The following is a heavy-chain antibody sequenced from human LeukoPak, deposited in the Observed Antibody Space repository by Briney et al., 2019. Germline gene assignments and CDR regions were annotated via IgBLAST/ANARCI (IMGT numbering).Heavy chain of an antibody. Sequence: GGSLRLSWAASGXIFSGYWMHWVRQAPGKGLVWLSRIKNDGSITSYADSVKGRFTISRDNAKNTLYLQMNSLRVEDTAVYYCTKSDWFDPWGQGTLVTVSS. CDR1: GXIFSGYW. CDR3: TKSDWFDP. CDR2: IKNDGSIT. V-gene: IGHV3-74*01. D-gene: IGHD3-3*01. J-gene: IGHJ5*02.